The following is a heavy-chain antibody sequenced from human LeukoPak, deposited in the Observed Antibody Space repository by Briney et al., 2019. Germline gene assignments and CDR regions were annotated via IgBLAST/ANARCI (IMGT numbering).Heavy chain of an antibody. CDR1: GYTFTSYG. CDR3: ARERITQNWFDP. CDR2: ISAYNGNT. D-gene: IGHD3-10*01. Sequence: ASVKVSCKASGYTFTSYGIRWVRQAPGQGLEWMGWISAYNGNTNYAQKLQGRVTMTTDTSTSTAYMELRSLRSDDTAVYYCARERITQNWFDPWGQGTLVTVSS. J-gene: IGHJ5*02. V-gene: IGHV1-18*01.